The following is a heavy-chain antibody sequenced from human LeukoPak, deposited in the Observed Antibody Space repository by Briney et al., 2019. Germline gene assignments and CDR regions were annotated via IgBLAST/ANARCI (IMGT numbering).Heavy chain of an antibody. Sequence: SETLSLTCTVSGGSISSYYWSWIRQPPGKGLEWIGYISYSAITNYNPALKSRVTISIDTSKNQFSLKLSSVTAADTAVYYCARGVNWIDPWGQGTLVTVSS. CDR2: ISYSAIT. CDR1: GGSISSYY. D-gene: IGHD6-13*01. V-gene: IGHV4-59*01. CDR3: ARGVNWIDP. J-gene: IGHJ5*02.